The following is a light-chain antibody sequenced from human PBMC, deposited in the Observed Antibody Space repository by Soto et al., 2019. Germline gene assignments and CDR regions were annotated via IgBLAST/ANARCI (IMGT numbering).Light chain of an antibody. Sequence: DIQVAQFPSSLSASVGDRVTITCRASQAIGNYLAWYQQKPGKVPKLLIYAASTLQSGVPSRFSGSRSGTDFTLTVSSLQPEDVATYYCQQYNTYSTFGQGTRLEIK. CDR2: AAS. CDR1: QAIGNY. CDR3: QQYNTYST. V-gene: IGKV1-27*01. J-gene: IGKJ5*01.